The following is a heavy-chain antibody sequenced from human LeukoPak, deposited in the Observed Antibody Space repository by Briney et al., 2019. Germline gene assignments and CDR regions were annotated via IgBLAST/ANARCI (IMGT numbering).Heavy chain of an antibody. V-gene: IGHV3-30-3*01. Sequence: GGSLRLSCAASGFTFRGHAMHWVRQAPGKGLEWVSFISFDGNVKYYGDSVKGRFTISRDNSRNTVYLQLNSLRAKDTALYYCARDLSTYYTWDYWGQGVLVTVSS. CDR2: ISFDGNVK. D-gene: IGHD3-3*01. CDR3: ARDLSTYYTWDY. CDR1: GFTFRGHA. J-gene: IGHJ4*02.